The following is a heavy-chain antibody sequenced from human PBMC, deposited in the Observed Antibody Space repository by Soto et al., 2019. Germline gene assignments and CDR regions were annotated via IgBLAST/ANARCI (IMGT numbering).Heavy chain of an antibody. CDR2: IHYSGST. Sequence: SETLSLTCSVSDGSMSSGGYYWSWIRQPPGKGLEWIGFIHYSGSTLYSPSLKSRVTISIETSESQFSLKLSSVTAADTAVYYCVRGKGKDDSSSRFYWGQGTPVTVSS. CDR1: DGSMSSGGYY. V-gene: IGHV4-31*03. D-gene: IGHD6-13*01. CDR3: VRGKGKDDSSSRFY. J-gene: IGHJ4*01.